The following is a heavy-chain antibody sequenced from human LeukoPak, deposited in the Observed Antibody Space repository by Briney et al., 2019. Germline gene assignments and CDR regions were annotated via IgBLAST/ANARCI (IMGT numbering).Heavy chain of an antibody. CDR3: ARNEAYDFWSGYYYYFDY. V-gene: IGHV1-2*02. CDR1: GYTFTSYY. Sequence: ASVKVSCKASGYTFTSYYMHWVRQAPGQGLEWMGWINPNSGGTNYAQKFQGRVTVTRDTSISTAYMELSRLRSDDTAVYYCARNEAYDFWSGYYYYFDYWGQGTLVTVSS. J-gene: IGHJ4*02. CDR2: INPNSGGT. D-gene: IGHD3-3*01.